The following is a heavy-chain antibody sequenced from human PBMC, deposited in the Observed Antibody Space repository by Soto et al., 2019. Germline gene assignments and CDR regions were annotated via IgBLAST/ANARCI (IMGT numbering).Heavy chain of an antibody. D-gene: IGHD3-22*01. J-gene: IGHJ6*02. Sequence: SETLSLSCTISGVSISSRCYYWSWIRQHPGKGLEWIGYIYYSGSTYYNPSLKSRVTISVDTSKNQFSLKLSSVTAADTAVYYCARQPYYYDSSGYEPDYYYYGMDVWGQGTTVT. CDR2: IYYSGST. CDR1: GVSISSRCYY. V-gene: IGHV4-31*03. CDR3: ARQPYYYDSSGYEPDYYYYGMDV.